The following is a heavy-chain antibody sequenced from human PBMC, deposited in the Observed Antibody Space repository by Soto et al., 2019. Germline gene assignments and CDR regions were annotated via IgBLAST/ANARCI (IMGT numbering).Heavy chain of an antibody. CDR1: VGSLRGGGYS. D-gene: IGHD2-2*01. CDR3: ARVPDR. CDR2: IYHSGST. J-gene: IGHJ5*02. Sequence: SEAPCLTNAVSVGSLRGGGYSWSWIRQPPGKGLEWIGYIYHSGSTYYNPSLKSRVTISVDRSKNQFSLKLSSVTAADTAVYYCARVPDRWGQGTLVS. V-gene: IGHV4-30-2*01.